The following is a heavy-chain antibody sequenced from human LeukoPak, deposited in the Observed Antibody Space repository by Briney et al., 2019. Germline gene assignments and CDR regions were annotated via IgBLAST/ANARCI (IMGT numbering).Heavy chain of an antibody. CDR2: INPNSGGT. CDR1: GYTFTGYY. Sequence: EASVKVSCKASGYTFTGYYMHWVRQAPGQGLEWMGWINPNSGGTNYAQKFQGRVTMTRDTSISTAYMELSRLRSDGTAVYYCARAMVRGVIIQWFDPWGQGTLVTVSS. CDR3: ARAMVRGVIIQWFDP. D-gene: IGHD3-10*01. V-gene: IGHV1-2*02. J-gene: IGHJ5*02.